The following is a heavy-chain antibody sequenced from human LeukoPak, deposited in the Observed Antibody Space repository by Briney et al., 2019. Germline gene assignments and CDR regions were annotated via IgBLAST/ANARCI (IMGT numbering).Heavy chain of an antibody. Sequence: GASVKVSCKASGYTFTSYYMHWVRQAPGQGLEWMGIINPSGGSTSYAQKFQGRVTMTRDTSTSTVYMELSSLRSEDTAVYYCASARFLEWLFLIWGQGTLVTVSS. CDR1: GYTFTSYY. CDR3: ASARFLEWLFLI. V-gene: IGHV1-46*01. CDR2: INPSGGST. J-gene: IGHJ4*02. D-gene: IGHD3-3*01.